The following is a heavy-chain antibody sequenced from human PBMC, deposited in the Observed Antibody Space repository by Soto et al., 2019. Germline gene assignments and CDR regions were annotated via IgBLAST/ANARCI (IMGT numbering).Heavy chain of an antibody. CDR3: AKGSTSLDY. CDR1: GFTFSNYD. V-gene: IGHV3-30*18. CDR2: ISYDGSDK. D-gene: IGHD3-16*01. J-gene: IGHJ4*02. Sequence: QVQLVESGGGVVQPGRSLRLSCAASGFTFSNYDMHWVGQAPGKGLEWVTLISYDGSDKNYADSVKGRFAISRDNSKNTLYLQMNSLTTEDTAVYYCAKGSTSLDYWGQGTLVTVSS.